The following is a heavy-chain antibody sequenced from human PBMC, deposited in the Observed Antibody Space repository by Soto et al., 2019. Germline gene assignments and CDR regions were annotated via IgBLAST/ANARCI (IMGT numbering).Heavy chain of an antibody. CDR3: ARQIYDSDTGPNFQYYFDS. V-gene: IGHV5-10-1*01. Sequence: GGSLKISCKGSGYSFAGYWITCVRQKPEKGLERMGRIDPSDSQTYYSPSFRGHVTISVTKSSTTVFLQWSSLRASDTAMYYCARQIYDSDTGPNFQYYFDSWGQGTPVTVSS. CDR2: IDPSDSQT. D-gene: IGHD3-22*01. CDR1: GYSFAGYW. J-gene: IGHJ4*02.